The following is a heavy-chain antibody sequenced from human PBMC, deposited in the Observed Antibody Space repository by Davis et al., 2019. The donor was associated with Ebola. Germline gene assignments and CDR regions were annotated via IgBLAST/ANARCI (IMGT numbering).Heavy chain of an antibody. CDR2: IYHSGST. CDR1: GGSISSSNW. J-gene: IGHJ4*02. CDR3: ARVPFPTGTFDY. D-gene: IGHD1-7*01. V-gene: IGHV4-4*02. Sequence: MPSETLSLTCAVSGGSISSSNWWCWVRQPPGKGLEWIGEIYHSGSTNYNPSLKSRVTISVDKSKNQFSLKLSSVTAADTAVYYCARVPFPTGTFDYWGQGTLVTVSS.